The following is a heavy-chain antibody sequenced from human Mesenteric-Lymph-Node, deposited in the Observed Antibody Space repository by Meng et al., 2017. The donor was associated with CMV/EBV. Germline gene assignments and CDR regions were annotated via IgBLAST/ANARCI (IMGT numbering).Heavy chain of an antibody. Sequence: GGSLRLSCAASGFTFSSYEMNWVRQAPGKGLEWVSYIGSDESTIYYADSVKGRFTISRDNAKNSLYLQMSSLRADDTAVYYCAREQQSVTTFGGVTLPYYYGMDVWGQGTTVTVSS. D-gene: IGHD3-16*01. J-gene: IGHJ6*02. V-gene: IGHV3-48*03. CDR2: IGSDESTI. CDR1: GFTFSSYE. CDR3: AREQQSVTTFGGVTLPYYYGMDV.